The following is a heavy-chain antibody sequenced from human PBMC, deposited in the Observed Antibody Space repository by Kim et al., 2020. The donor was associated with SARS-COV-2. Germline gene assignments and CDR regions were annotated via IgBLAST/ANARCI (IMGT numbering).Heavy chain of an antibody. V-gene: IGHV3-9*01. D-gene: IGHD4-4*01. CDR3: ARTSSPVTSAPYGMDV. J-gene: IGHJ6*02. CDR2: ISWNSGSI. Sequence: GGSLRLSCAASGFTFGDYAMHWVRQAPGKGLEWVSGISWNSGSIGYADSVKGRFTISRDNAKNSLYLQMNSLRAEDTALYYCARTSSPVTSAPYGMDVWGQGTTVTVSS. CDR1: GFTFGDYA.